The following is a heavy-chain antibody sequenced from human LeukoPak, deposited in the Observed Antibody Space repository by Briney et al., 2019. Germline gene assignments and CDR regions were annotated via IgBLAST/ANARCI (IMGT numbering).Heavy chain of an antibody. D-gene: IGHD4-23*01. Sequence: GGSLRLSCAASGFTFSSYSMNWVRQAPGKGLEWVSYISSSSSTIYYADSVKGRFTISRDNAKNSLYLQMNSLRAEDTAVYYCARDRGALNPTVVTGQVPFDIWGQGTMVAVSS. CDR3: ARDRGALNPTVVTGQVPFDI. J-gene: IGHJ3*02. CDR1: GFTFSSYS. V-gene: IGHV3-48*01. CDR2: ISSSSSTI.